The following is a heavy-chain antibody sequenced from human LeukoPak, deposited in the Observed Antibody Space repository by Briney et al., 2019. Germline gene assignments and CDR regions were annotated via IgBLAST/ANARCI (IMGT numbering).Heavy chain of an antibody. J-gene: IGHJ4*02. V-gene: IGHV3-23*01. CDR3: ANTFYDYYDSSGYSDY. CDR2: ISGSGGST. CDR1: GFTFSSYA. Sequence: GGPLRLSCAASGFTFSSYAMSWVRQAPGKGLEWVSAISGSGGSTYYADSVKGRFTISRDNSKNTLYLQMNSLRAEDTAVYYCANTFYDYYDSSGYSDYWGQGTLVTVSS. D-gene: IGHD3-22*01.